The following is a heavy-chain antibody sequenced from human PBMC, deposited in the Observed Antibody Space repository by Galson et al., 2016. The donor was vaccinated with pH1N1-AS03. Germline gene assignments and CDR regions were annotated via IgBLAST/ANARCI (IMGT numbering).Heavy chain of an antibody. CDR2: MNLGTAKT. D-gene: IGHD6-19*01. CDR3: TRIRGGTAVAGAAWLH. Sequence: SVKVSCKASGYTFTDYDIAWVRQAAGQGLEWMGWMNLGTAKTVYAQRFQGRLSMATDTAVNTAYMELSSLKFEDTAVYYCTRIRGGTAVAGAAWLHWGQGTLVTVSS. CDR1: GYTFTDYD. V-gene: IGHV1-8*01. J-gene: IGHJ4*02.